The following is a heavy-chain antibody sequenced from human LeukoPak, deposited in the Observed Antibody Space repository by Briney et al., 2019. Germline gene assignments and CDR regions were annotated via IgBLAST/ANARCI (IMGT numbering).Heavy chain of an antibody. Sequence: LGGWLRLSCAASGFTFSSYAMSWVRQAQGKGLAWVSAISGSGGSTYYADSVKGRFTISRDNSKNTLYLQMNSLRAEDTAVYYCAKDLVVVNDAFDIWGQGTMVTVSS. CDR2: ISGSGGST. CDR1: GFTFSSYA. V-gene: IGHV3-23*01. CDR3: AKDLVVVNDAFDI. D-gene: IGHD3-22*01. J-gene: IGHJ3*02.